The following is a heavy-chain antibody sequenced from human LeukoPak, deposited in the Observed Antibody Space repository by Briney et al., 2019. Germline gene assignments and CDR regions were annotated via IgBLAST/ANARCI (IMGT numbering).Heavy chain of an antibody. CDR3: ARLNGRWFDS. CDR2: IYPGGYDT. D-gene: IGHD1-1*01. V-gene: IGHV5-51*01. Sequence: GESLKLFCKGCGYFFTSYWHAWVRETPGRGLEGVGIIYPGGYDTRYRQSFQGQVTISADKSSSTAYRQWSSLMGEDTALYYCARLNGRWFDSLGEGTLVGVSS. J-gene: IGHJ5*01. CDR1: GYFFTSYW.